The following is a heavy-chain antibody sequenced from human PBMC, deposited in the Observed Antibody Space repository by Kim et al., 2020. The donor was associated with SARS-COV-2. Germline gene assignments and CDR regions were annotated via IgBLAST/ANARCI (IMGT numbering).Heavy chain of an antibody. D-gene: IGHD3-16*01. CDR2: I. V-gene: IGHV3-48*02. CDR3: VRDHWGGAFDI. J-gene: IGHJ3*02. Sequence: IFYADSVKGRFTTSRDNGRNSLYLQMNSLTDEDTAVYFCVRDHWGGAFDIWGQGTLVTVSS.